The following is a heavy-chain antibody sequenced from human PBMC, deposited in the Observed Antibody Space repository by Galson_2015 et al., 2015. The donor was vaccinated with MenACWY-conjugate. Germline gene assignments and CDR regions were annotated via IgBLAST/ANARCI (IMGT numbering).Heavy chain of an antibody. J-gene: IGHJ3*01. CDR2: ISPGGGVI. CDR3: ASSEYGDLHRGAFDL. D-gene: IGHD4-17*01. CDR1: GIKFSHCG. Sequence: SLRLSCAASGIKFSHCGVNWVRQAPGKGLEWISYISPGGGVIHYADSAKGRFTISRDDAKNSLYLQMNSLRVEDTAVYFCASSEYGDLHRGAFDLWGRGTLVTVSS. V-gene: IGHV3-48*01.